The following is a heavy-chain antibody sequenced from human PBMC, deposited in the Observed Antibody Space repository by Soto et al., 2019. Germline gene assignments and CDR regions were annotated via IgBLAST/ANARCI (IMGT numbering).Heavy chain of an antibody. Sequence: QVQLQESGPGLVKPSQTLSLTCTVSGGSISSDDYYWSWIRQPPGKGLEWIGYIYHSGSSYYNPSLKIRVTIAIDTSKNQLSLKLTSVTAADTAVYYCARTSPRGSETWFDPWGQGTLVTVSS. CDR1: GGSISSDDYY. CDR3: ARTSPRGSETWFDP. CDR2: IYHSGSS. D-gene: IGHD3-10*01. V-gene: IGHV4-30-4*01. J-gene: IGHJ5*02.